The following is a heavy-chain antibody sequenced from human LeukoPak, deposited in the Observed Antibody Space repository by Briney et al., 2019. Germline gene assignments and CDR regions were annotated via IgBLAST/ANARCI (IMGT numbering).Heavy chain of an antibody. CDR2: IHSDGSST. V-gene: IGHV3-74*01. CDR3: AKDLHYYGMDG. J-gene: IGHJ6*02. CDR1: GFTFSSYW. Sequence: PGGSLRLSCAASGFTFSSYWMHWVRQAPGGGLVWVSRIHSDGSSTNYADSVKGRFTISRDNAKNTLYLQMNNLRAEDTAVYYCAKDLHYYGMDGWGQGTTVTVSS.